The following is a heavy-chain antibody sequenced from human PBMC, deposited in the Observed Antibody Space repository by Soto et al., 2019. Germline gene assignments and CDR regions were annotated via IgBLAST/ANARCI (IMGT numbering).Heavy chain of an antibody. CDR1: GYSFTTYW. Sequence: EVQLVQSGAEVKKPGESLKISCKGSGYSFTTYWIGLVRQMPGKGLEGMVIIYPGDSDTRYSPSFQGQVTISADKSINTTYLQWSSLKASDTGIYYCARQAAAGKYYSAMAGWGQGTTVNVSS. J-gene: IGHJ6*02. V-gene: IGHV5-51*01. CDR2: IYPGDSDT. D-gene: IGHD6-13*01. CDR3: ARQAAAGKYYSAMAG.